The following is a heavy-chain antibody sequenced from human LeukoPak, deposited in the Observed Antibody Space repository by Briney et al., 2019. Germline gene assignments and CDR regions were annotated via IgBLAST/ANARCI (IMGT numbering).Heavy chain of an antibody. J-gene: IGHJ4*02. Sequence: SETLSLTCTVSGGSISSHYWSWIRQPPGKGLEWIGYIFYTGSTNYNPSLKSRVTISVDTSNNQFSLKLSSVTAADTAVYYCARQIFPYSNNGVFDYWGQGTLVTVSS. CDR3: ARQIFPYSNNGVFDY. CDR1: GGSISSHY. CDR2: IFYTGST. V-gene: IGHV4-59*08. D-gene: IGHD6-13*01.